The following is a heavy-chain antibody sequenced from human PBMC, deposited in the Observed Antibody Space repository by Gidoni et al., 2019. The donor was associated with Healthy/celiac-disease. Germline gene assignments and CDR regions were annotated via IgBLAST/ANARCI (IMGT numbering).Heavy chain of an antibody. Sequence: EVQLVESGGGLVQPGGSLRLSCAASGCTFSSYSMNWVRQAPGKVLEWVSYISSSSSTIYYAASVKGRFTISRDNAKNSLYLQMNSLRDEDTAVYYCARRGSYLFRGFDYWGQGTLVTVSS. CDR2: ISSSSSTI. J-gene: IGHJ4*02. V-gene: IGHV3-48*02. D-gene: IGHD1-26*01. CDR3: ARRGSYLFRGFDY. CDR1: GCTFSSYS.